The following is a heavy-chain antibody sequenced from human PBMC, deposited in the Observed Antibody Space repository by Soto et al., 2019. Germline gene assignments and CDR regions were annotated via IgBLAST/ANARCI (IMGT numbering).Heavy chain of an antibody. J-gene: IGHJ6*02. V-gene: IGHV1-58*01. Sequence: GVPVKVSCKASGFTFTSPAVQWVRQARGQRLEWIGCIVVGSGNPNYAQKFQERVTITKVMSTSTAYMELSRLRSEETVMYYCATGPGGVPPALFAYCMDVWGQGATETVSS. D-gene: IGHD2-2*01. CDR3: ATGPGGVPPALFAYCMDV. CDR2: IVVGSGNP. CDR1: GFTFTSPA.